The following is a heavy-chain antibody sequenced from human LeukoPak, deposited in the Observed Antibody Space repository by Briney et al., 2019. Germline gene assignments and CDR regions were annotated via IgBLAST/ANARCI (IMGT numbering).Heavy chain of an antibody. J-gene: IGHJ4*02. Sequence: GGSLRLSCTASGFTFTNDAMSWVRQAPGKGLGWVSTLSGTGGNTDYAASVKGRFTISRDNSKNALSLQMNSLRAEDTAIYYCAKVLSLQYFDWVLYADCWGQGTLVTVSS. V-gene: IGHV3-23*01. CDR2: LSGTGGNT. CDR1: GFTFTNDA. D-gene: IGHD3-9*01. CDR3: AKVLSLQYFDWVLYADC.